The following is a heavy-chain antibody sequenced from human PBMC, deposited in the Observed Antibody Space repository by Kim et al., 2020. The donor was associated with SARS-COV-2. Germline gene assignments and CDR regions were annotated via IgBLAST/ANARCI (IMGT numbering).Heavy chain of an antibody. D-gene: IGHD1-26*01. CDR3: ARGEWSPRYYYYYMDV. CDR1: GGSISSYY. J-gene: IGHJ6*03. CDR2: IYTSGST. V-gene: IGHV4-4*07. Sequence: SETLSLTCTVSGGSISSYYWSWIRQPAGKGLEWIGRIYTSGSTNYNPSLKSRVTMSVDTSKNQFSLKLSSVTAADTAVYYCARGEWSPRYYYYYMDVWGKGTTVTVSS.